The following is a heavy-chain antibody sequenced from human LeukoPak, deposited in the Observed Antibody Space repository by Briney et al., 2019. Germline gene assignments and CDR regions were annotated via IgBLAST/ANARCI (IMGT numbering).Heavy chain of an antibody. V-gene: IGHV3-33*01. CDR1: GFTFSSYG. CDR3: ARDWDYGGPFDY. CDR2: IWYDGSNK. J-gene: IGHJ4*02. Sequence: PGGSLRLSCAASGFTFSSYGMHWVRQAPGKGLEWVAVIWYDGSNKYYADSVKGRFTISRDNSKNTLYLQMNSLRAEDTAVYYCARDWDYGGPFDYWGQGTLVTVSS. D-gene: IGHD4-17*01.